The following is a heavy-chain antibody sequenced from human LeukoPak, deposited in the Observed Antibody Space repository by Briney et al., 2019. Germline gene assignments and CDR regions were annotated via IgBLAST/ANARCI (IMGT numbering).Heavy chain of an antibody. D-gene: IGHD6-13*01. CDR1: GYTFTSYA. CDR2: INPSGGST. CDR3: AREEAAAVYGGRPSDYMDV. Sequence: GASVKVSCKASGYTFTSYAMHWVRQAPGQGLEWMGIINPSGGSTSYAQKFQGRVTMTRDTSTSTVYMELSSLRSEDTAVYYCAREEAAAVYGGRPSDYMDVWGKGTTVTVSS. J-gene: IGHJ6*03. V-gene: IGHV1-46*01.